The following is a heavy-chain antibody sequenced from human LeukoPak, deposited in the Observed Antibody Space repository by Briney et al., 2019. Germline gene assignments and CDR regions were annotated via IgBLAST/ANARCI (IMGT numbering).Heavy chain of an antibody. D-gene: IGHD5-24*01. CDR1: GFTFSSYA. J-gene: IGHJ4*02. CDR3: AKGGNNVWHGDFDY. V-gene: IGHV3-23*01. Sequence: GGSLRLSCAASGFTFSSYALNWVRQAPGKGLEWVSGISSSGAFTYYADSVKGRFTISRDNSKNTLYLQVNSLRAEDTALYYCAKGGNNVWHGDFDYWGQGTLVTVSS. CDR2: ISSSGAFT.